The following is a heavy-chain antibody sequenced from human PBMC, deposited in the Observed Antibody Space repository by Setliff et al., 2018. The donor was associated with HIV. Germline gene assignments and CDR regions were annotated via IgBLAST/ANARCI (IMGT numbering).Heavy chain of an antibody. V-gene: IGHV3-48*03. CDR2: ISSSGSTI. CDR3: ATTIGMIVEGMDV. J-gene: IGHJ6*02. Sequence: PGGSLRLSCAASGFTFSSYEMNWVRQAPGKGLEWVSYISSSGSTIYYADSVKGRFTISRDNAKNSLYLQMNSLRAEDTAVYYCATTIGMIVEGMDVWGQGTTVTVSS. D-gene: IGHD3-22*01. CDR1: GFTFSSYE.